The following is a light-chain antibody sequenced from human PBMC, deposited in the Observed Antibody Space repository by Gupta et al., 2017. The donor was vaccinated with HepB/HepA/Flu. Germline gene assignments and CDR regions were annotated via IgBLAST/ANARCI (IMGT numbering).Light chain of an antibody. CDR1: NNNVGSEG. V-gene: IGLV10-54*04. Sequence: QAGLIQPPSVSKGLPQTATLTCTGNNNNVGSEGAVWLQQHEGHPPKLLSYKNNDRPSGIAERFSASRSGTTASLTITGLQAEDEADYFCSAWDNSSSAHVFGTGTKVNIL. J-gene: IGLJ1*01. CDR2: KNN. CDR3: SAWDNSSSAHV.